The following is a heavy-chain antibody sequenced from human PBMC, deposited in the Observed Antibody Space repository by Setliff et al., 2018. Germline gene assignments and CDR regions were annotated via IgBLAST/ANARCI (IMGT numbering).Heavy chain of an antibody. J-gene: IGHJ6*03. CDR3: ARRNFYYDSSGFALYYYYMDV. CDR1: GGSFSNHG. Sequence: SVKVSCKASGGSFSNHGFTWVRQAPGQGLEWMGGINPIFGTTTYGQKFQGRVSITTDKSTTTAYMQLSSLTSGDTAVYYCARRNFYYDSSGFALYYYYMDVWGKGTTVTVSS. CDR2: INPIFGTT. V-gene: IGHV1-69*05. D-gene: IGHD3-22*01.